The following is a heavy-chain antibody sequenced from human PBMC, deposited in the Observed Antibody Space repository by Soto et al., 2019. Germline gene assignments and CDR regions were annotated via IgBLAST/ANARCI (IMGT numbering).Heavy chain of an antibody. Sequence: SXKVSFQAPADTXSSDNIDLVRQAPGHGLEWMGIINPNGCSTRFAQTFQVIITMTTDTSTSTVYMELRSLRSEDTAVYYCARSSGGVFGIIIEGSNWLDPWGQGSMGTVSS. CDR2: INPNGCST. D-gene: IGHD3-16*02. V-gene: IGHV1-46*01. CDR3: ARSSGGVFGIIIEGSNWLDP. CDR1: ADTXSSDN. J-gene: IGHJ5*02.